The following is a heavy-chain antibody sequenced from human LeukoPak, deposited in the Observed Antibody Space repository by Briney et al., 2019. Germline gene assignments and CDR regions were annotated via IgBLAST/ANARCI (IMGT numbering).Heavy chain of an antibody. CDR2: IYTSGST. J-gene: IGHJ4*02. CDR3: ARTTMVRSRGNRYYFDY. CDR1: GGSISSYY. V-gene: IGHV4-4*07. D-gene: IGHD3-10*01. Sequence: KPSETLSLTCTVSGGSISSYYWSWIRQPAGKGLEWIGRIYTSGSTNYNPSLKSRVTMSVDTPKNQFSLKLSSVTAADTAVYYCARTTMVRSRGNRYYFDYWGQGTLVTVSS.